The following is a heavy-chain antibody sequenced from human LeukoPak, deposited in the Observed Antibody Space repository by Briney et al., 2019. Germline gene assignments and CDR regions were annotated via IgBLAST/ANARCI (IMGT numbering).Heavy chain of an antibody. CDR1: GYTFTSYY. J-gene: IGHJ5*02. CDR2: INPSGGST. CDR3: ARAFLGGSSSFWFDP. Sequence: ASVKVSCKASGYTFTSYYMHWVRQAPGQGLEWMGIINPSGGSTSYAQKFQGRVTMTRDTSTSTVYMELSSLRSEDKAVYYCARAFLGGSSSFWFDPWGQGTLVTVSS. V-gene: IGHV1-46*01. D-gene: IGHD6-6*01.